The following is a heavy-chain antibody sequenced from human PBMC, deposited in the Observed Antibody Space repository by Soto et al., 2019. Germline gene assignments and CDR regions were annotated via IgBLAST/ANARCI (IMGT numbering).Heavy chain of an antibody. J-gene: IGHJ6*03. D-gene: IGHD3-3*01. V-gene: IGHV3-49*03. CDR2: IRSKAYGGTT. CDR1: GFTFGDYA. Sequence: GGSLRLSCTASGFTFGDYAMSWFRQAPGKGLEWVGFIRSKAYGGTTEYAASVKGRFTISRDDSKSIAYLQMNSLKTEDTAVYYCTRDSVLEWLSAPYYYYYYMDVWGKGTTVTVSS. CDR3: TRDSVLEWLSAPYYYYYYMDV.